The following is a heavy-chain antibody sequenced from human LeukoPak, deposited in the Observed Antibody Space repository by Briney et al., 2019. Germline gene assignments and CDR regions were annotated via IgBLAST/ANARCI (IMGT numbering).Heavy chain of an antibody. D-gene: IGHD3-22*01. CDR2: VKSKTDGGTT. CDR3: TTDPYDSIV. J-gene: IGHJ4*02. V-gene: IGHV3-15*01. CDR1: GLTFTNAW. Sequence: GGSLRLSCAASGLTFTNAWMSWFRQAPGKGLEWIGRVKSKTDGGTTDYGAPVKGRFTISRDDSKNTLYLQMNSLKTEDTAVYYCTTDPYDSIVWGQGTLVTVSS.